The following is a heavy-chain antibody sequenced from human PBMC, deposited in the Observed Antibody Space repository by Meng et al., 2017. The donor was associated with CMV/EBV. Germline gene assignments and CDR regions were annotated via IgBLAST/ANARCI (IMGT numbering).Heavy chain of an antibody. Sequence: ETLSLTCAASGFTFSSYWMSWVRQAPGKGLEWVANIKQDGSEKYYVDSVKGRFTISRDNAKNSLYLQMNSLRAEDTAVYYCAKDVVVPAAFDPWGQGTLVTVSS. D-gene: IGHD2-2*01. CDR1: GFTFSSYW. J-gene: IGHJ5*02. CDR2: IKQDGSEK. CDR3: AKDVVVPAAFDP. V-gene: IGHV3-7*04.